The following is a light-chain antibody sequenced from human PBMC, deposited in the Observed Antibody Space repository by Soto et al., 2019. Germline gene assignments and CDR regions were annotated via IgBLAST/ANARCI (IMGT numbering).Light chain of an antibody. CDR2: EVR. Sequence: QSVLTQPASVSGSPGQSITIACTGTNRDVGSYNLVSWYQQRPGEAPKLIISEVRNQPSGISHRFSGSKSDNTASLTISGLRAEDEAHYHCCSYAGSRTFVFGGGTKVTVL. J-gene: IGLJ3*02. CDR1: NRDVGSYNL. V-gene: IGLV2-23*02. CDR3: CSYAGSRTFV.